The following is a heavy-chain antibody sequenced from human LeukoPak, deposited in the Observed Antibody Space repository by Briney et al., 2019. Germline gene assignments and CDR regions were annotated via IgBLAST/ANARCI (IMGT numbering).Heavy chain of an antibody. CDR1: GFTFSSYA. CDR2: ISGSGGST. J-gene: IGHJ4*02. D-gene: IGHD2-21*01. V-gene: IGHV3-23*01. Sequence: PGGSLRLSCAASGFTFSSYAMSWVRQAPGKGLEWVSAISGSGGSTYYADSVKGRFTISRDNSKNTLYLQMYSLRAEDTAVYYCAKFLPTHIVVANYYFDYWGQGTLVTASS. CDR3: AKFLPTHIVVANYYFDY.